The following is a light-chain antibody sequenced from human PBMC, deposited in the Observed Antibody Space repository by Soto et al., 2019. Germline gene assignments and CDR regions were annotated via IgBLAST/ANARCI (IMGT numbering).Light chain of an antibody. CDR2: AAS. CDR1: QSIRKY. J-gene: IGKJ1*01. CDR3: QQSGDTPPWT. Sequence: DMQITHSPSALSASVGYRVTITCRASQSIRKYLNWYQHKPGKVPTLLIYAASSLQSGVPSRFSGSGSGTEFTLTITSLQPEDFATYYCQQSGDTPPWTFGQGTKVDIK. V-gene: IGKV1-39*01.